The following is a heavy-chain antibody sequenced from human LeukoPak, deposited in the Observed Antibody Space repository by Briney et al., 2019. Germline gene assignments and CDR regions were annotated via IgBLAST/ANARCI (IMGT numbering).Heavy chain of an antibody. J-gene: IGHJ4*02. CDR1: GYTFIDYW. CDR3: ARDSPHQRFDY. Sequence: EASVKVSCKASGYTFIDYWIHWVRQAPGQGLEWMGRIDLKTGDITSAQKFQGRVTMTRDTSISTTYMDLSGLGTGDTAVYYCARDSPHQRFDYWGQGTLVTVSS. V-gene: IGHV1-2*02. CDR2: IDLKTGDI.